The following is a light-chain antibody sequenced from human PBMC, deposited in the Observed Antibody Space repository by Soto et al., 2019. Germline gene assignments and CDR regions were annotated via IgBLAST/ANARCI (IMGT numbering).Light chain of an antibody. V-gene: IGLV2-18*02. CDR1: SSDVGSYNR. J-gene: IGLJ1*01. CDR3: NSYTSTNTYV. Sequence: QSVLTQPPSVSGSPGQSVTISCTGTSSDVGSYNRVSWYQQPPGTAPKLMICEVSNRPSGVPDRFSGSKSGNTASLTISGLQAEDEADYYCNSYTSTNTYVFGTGTKVTVL. CDR2: EVS.